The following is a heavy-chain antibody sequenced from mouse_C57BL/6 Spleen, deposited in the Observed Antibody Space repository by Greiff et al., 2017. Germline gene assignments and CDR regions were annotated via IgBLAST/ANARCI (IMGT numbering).Heavy chain of an antibody. CDR3: ARHEEGYYGSSYAMDY. V-gene: IGHV1-62-2*01. CDR1: GYTFTEYT. J-gene: IGHJ4*01. CDR2: FYPGSGSI. Sequence: QVQLKESGAELVKPGASVKLSCKASGYTFTEYTIHWVKQRSGQGLEWIGWFYPGSGSIKYNEKFKDKATLTADKSSSTVYMELSRLTSEDSAVYFCARHEEGYYGSSYAMDYWGQGTSVTVSS. D-gene: IGHD1-1*01.